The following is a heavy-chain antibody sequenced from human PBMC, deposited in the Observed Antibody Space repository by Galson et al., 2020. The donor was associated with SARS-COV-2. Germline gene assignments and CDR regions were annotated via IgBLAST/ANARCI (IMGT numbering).Heavy chain of an antibody. CDR1: GYTFTDYY. CDR2: INPNTGVT. V-gene: IGHV1-2*02. J-gene: IGHJ4*02. CDR3: ARPRPGYGRIFDY. D-gene: IGHD2-15*01. Sequence: GASVKVSCEASGYTFTDYYIHWVRQAPGQGLEWMAWINPNTGVTNSAQKFRGRVSVSRDTSFSAAYMELTRLNSDDTAVYYCARPRPGYGRIFDYWGQGTLVTVSS.